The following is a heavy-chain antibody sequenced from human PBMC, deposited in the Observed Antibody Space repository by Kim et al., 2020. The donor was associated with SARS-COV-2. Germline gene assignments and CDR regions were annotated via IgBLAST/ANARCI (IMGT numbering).Heavy chain of an antibody. V-gene: IGHV1-69*04. CDR3: ASQYSSSSFFDY. CDR2: IIPILGIA. D-gene: IGHD6-6*01. J-gene: IGHJ4*02. CDR1: GGTFSSYA. Sequence: SVKVSCKASGGTFSSYAISWVRQAPGQGLEWMGRIIPILGIANYAQKFQGRVTITADKSTSTAYMELSSLRSEDTAVYYCASQYSSSSFFDYWGQGTLVTVSS.